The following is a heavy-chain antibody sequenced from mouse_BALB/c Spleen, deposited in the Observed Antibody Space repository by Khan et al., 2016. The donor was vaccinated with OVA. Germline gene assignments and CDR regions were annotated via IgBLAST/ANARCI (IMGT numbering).Heavy chain of an antibody. CDR1: GFTFSSYV. V-gene: IGHV5-6-5*01. CDR2: ISSGGST. D-gene: IGHD2-12*01. CDR3: AREAYRYDEYYFDY. Sequence: EVKLMESGGGSVKPGGFLKLSCAVSGFTFSSYVMSWIRQTPEKRLEWVASISSGGSTYYPDSVKGRFTISRDNARNVVYLQMSSLRSEDMAMYYCAREAYRYDEYYFDYWGQGTTLTVAS. J-gene: IGHJ2*01.